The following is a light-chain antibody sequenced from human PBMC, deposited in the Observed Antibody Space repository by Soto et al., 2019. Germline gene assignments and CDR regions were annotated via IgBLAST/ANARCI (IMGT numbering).Light chain of an antibody. Sequence: SYELTQPPSVSVAPEKTARITCGGNNIGSKRVHWYRQKPGQAPVLVIYYDSDRPSGIPERFSGSNSGNTATLTISRVEAGDEADYYCQVWDITPDHDVFGTGTKVTVL. CDR1: NIGSKR. CDR2: YDS. CDR3: QVWDITPDHDV. J-gene: IGLJ1*01. V-gene: IGLV3-21*04.